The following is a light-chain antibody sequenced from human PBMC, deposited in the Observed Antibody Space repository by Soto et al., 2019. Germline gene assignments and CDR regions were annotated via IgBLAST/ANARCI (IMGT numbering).Light chain of an antibody. CDR1: QGIRND. Sequence: AIHVTQSPYSLSASVGDRVTITCRASQGIRNDLGWYQQKPGKAPKLLIYAASSLQSGVPSRFSGSGSGADFTLTISSLQPEDFATYYCLQDYNYPWTFGQGTKVDIK. CDR2: AAS. CDR3: LQDYNYPWT. J-gene: IGKJ1*01. V-gene: IGKV1-6*01.